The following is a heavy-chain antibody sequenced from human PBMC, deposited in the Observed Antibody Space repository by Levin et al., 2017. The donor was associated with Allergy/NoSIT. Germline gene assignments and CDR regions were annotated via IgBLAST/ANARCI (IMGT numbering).Heavy chain of an antibody. CDR3: ARGLKGGGWFLAFDI. V-gene: IGHV4-59*01. Sequence: SETLSLTCTVSGGSINSYYWSWIRQPPWKGLEWIGYIYYSGSTNYNPSLKSRVTISVDTSKNQFSLKLSSVTAADTAIYYCARGLKGGGWFLAFDIWGQGAMVTVSS. J-gene: IGHJ3*02. D-gene: IGHD6-19*01. CDR2: IYYSGST. CDR1: GGSINSYY.